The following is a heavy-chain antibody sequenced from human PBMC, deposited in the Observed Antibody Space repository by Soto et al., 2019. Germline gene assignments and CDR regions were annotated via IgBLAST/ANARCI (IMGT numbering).Heavy chain of an antibody. CDR2: IYCDDDK. CDR3: AHIPNYYQYDWFDP. V-gene: IGHV2-5*02. CDR1: GFSLTTRGVG. Sequence: QITLKESGPTLVKPTQPLTLTCTFSGFSLTTRGVGVGWIRQPPGKALECLALIYCDDDKRYSPSLQSRLSITKDTSKNQVVLTMTNVDPVDTATYYCAHIPNYYQYDWFDPWGQGTLVSVSS. J-gene: IGHJ5*02. D-gene: IGHD3-16*01.